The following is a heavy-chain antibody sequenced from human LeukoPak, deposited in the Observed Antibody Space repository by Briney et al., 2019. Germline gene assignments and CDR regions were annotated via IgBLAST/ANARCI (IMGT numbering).Heavy chain of an antibody. V-gene: IGHV3-23*01. CDR2: SGGGGSDT. CDR1: GFTFSDYA. D-gene: IGHD2-15*01. CDR3: AKDGGSDPDSFDI. J-gene: IGHJ3*02. Sequence: GGSLRLSCAASGFTFSDYAMSWVRQAPGKGLEWVSASGGGGSDTYYADSVKGRFTISRDNNKNSLYLQMNSLRAEDTAVYYCAKDGGSDPDSFDIWGQGTMVTVSS.